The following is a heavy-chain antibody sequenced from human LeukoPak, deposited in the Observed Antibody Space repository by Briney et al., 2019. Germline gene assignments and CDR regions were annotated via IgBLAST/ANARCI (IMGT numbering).Heavy chain of an antibody. CDR1: GYTFTGYY. J-gene: IGHJ6*02. V-gene: IGHV1-2*02. CDR2: INPNRGGT. D-gene: IGHD3-22*01. Sequence: ASVKVSCKASGYTFTGYYMHWVRQAPGQGLEWMGWINPNRGGTNYAQKFQGRVTMTRDTSISTAYMELSRLRSDDTAVYYCARSTDYYKQPQEYYYYGMDVWGQGTTVTVSS. CDR3: ARSTDYYKQPQEYYYYGMDV.